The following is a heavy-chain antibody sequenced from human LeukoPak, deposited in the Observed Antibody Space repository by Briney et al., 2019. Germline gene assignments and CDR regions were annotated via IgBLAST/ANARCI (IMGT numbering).Heavy chain of an antibody. V-gene: IGHV1-69*05. J-gene: IGHJ6*03. CDR1: GGTFSTYA. CDR2: TIPILGTA. Sequence: ASVKVSCKASGGTFSTYAINWVRQAPGQGLEWMGGTIPILGTANYAQKFQGRVTITTDESRSTAYMELSSLRAEDTAVYYCARSSGYYLRYYYYMDVWGTGTTVSVS. CDR3: ARSSGYYLRYYYYMDV. D-gene: IGHD3-22*01.